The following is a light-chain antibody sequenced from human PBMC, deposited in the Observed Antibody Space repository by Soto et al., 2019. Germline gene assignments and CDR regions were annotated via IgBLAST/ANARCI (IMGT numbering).Light chain of an antibody. J-gene: IGLJ1*01. CDR3: CSYAGSNTPFV. CDR2: DVT. CDR1: NSDVESYDF. Sequence: QSALTQPASVAGSPGQSITISCTGTNSDVESYDFVSWYQQHPGKVPTLIIYDVTRRASGVSNRFSGSKSGNTASLTISGPQAEDEADYYCCSYAGSNTPFVFGSGTTLTVL. V-gene: IGLV2-23*02.